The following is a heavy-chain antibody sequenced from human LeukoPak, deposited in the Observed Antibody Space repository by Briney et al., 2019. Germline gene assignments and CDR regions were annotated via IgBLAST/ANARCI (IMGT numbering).Heavy chain of an antibody. V-gene: IGHV6-1*01. D-gene: IGHD3-10*01. J-gene: IGHJ4*02. CDR3: ARAATMVRGVILDFDY. Sequence: SQTLSLTCAISGDSVSSNSAAWNWITQSPSRGLEWLGRTYYRSKWYNDYAVSVKSRITINPDTSKNQFSLQLNSVTPEDTAVYYCARAATMVRGVILDFDYWGQGTLVTVSS. CDR1: GDSVSSNSAA. CDR2: TYYRSKWYN.